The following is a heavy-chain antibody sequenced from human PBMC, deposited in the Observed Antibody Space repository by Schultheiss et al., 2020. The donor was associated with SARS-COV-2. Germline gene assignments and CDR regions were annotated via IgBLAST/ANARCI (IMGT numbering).Heavy chain of an antibody. D-gene: IGHD6-19*01. Sequence: GGSLRLSCAASGFTFSSYSMNWVRQAPGKGLEWVSVIYSGGSTYYADSVKGRFTISRDNSKNTLYLQMNSLRAEDTAVYYCAREYSSGWLWGQGTLVTVSS. CDR1: GFTFSSYS. CDR2: IYSGGST. CDR3: AREYSSGWL. V-gene: IGHV3-66*02. J-gene: IGHJ4*02.